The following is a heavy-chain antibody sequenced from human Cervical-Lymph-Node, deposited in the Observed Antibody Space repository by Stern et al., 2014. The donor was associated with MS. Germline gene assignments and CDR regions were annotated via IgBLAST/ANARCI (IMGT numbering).Heavy chain of an antibody. J-gene: IGHJ4*02. V-gene: IGHV4-61*01. CDR2: IYNSGSS. CDR3: AREASYSSSHPFDY. Sequence: QVQLQESGPGLVKSSETLSLTCPVSGGSVSSARDYWTWIRPPPGKGLEWIGYIYNSGSSNYNPSLNSRVTISVDTSKNQFSLRLRSVTAADTALYYCAREASYSSSHPFDYWGQGTLVTVSS. CDR1: GGSVSSARDY. D-gene: IGHD6-6*01.